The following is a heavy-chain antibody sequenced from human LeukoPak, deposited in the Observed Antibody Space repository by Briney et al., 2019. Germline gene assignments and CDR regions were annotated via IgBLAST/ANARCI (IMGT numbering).Heavy chain of an antibody. D-gene: IGHD3-3*01. CDR3: AREGYDFYAH. CDR2: SFYSGNP. V-gene: IGHV4-59*12. Sequence: SETLSLTCTVSGGSISNYYWYWMRQPPGKGLEWIAYSFYSGNPNYNPSLKSRVTISVDTSENQFSLKLTSVTAADTAVYYCAREGYDFYAHWGQGTLVTVSS. J-gene: IGHJ4*02. CDR1: GGSISNYY.